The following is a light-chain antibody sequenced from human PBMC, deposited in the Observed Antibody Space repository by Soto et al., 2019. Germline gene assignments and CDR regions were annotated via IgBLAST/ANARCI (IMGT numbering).Light chain of an antibody. CDR1: SSNIGSNP. CDR3: AAWDDNLFGPV. CDR2: RSN. J-gene: IGLJ2*01. V-gene: IGLV1-44*01. Sequence: QSVLAQPPSASGTPGQRVAISCSGTSSNIGSNPVNWFQQLPGTAPKLLIYRSNQRPSGVPDRFSDSKSGTSASLAISGLQSEDEADDYCAAWDDNLFGPVFGGGTKLTVL.